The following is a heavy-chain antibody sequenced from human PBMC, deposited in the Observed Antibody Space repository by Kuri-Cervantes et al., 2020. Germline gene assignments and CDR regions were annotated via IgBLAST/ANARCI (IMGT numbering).Heavy chain of an antibody. Sequence: ASVKVSCKASGYTFTSYAMHWVRQAPGQRLEWMGWINAGNGNTKYSQKFQGRATITRGTSASTAYMELSSLRSEDTAVYYCARVPFLGWLHLGELDYWGQGTLVTVSS. CDR2: INAGNGNT. J-gene: IGHJ4*02. CDR1: GYTFTSYA. V-gene: IGHV1-3*01. D-gene: IGHD3-16*01. CDR3: ARVPFLGWLHLGELDY.